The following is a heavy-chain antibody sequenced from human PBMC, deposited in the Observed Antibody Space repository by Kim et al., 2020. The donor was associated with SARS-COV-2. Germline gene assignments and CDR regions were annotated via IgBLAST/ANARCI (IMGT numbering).Heavy chain of an antibody. Sequence: SETLSLTCTVSGGSISSYYWSWIRQPPGKGLEWIGYIYYSGSTNYNPSLKSRVTISVDTSKNQFSLKLSSVTAADTAVYYCARHGGIVVVPAVPNLYWYFDLWGRGTLVTVSS. D-gene: IGHD2-2*01. CDR1: GGSISSYY. V-gene: IGHV4-59*08. J-gene: IGHJ2*01. CDR2: IYYSGST. CDR3: ARHGGIVVVPAVPNLYWYFDL.